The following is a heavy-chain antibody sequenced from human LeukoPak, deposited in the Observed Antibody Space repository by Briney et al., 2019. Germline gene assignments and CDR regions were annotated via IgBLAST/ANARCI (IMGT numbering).Heavy chain of an antibody. J-gene: IGHJ4*02. CDR3: AKDDWGWGATIVAYYFDY. V-gene: IGHV3-23*01. CDR1: GFTFSSYA. D-gene: IGHD5-12*01. Sequence: PGKSLRLSCAASGFTFSSYAMSWVRQAPGKGLEWVSAISGSGGSTYYADSVKGRFTISRDNSKNTMYLQSNSLRAEGRAVYYCAKDDWGWGATIVAYYFDYWGQGTLVTVSS. CDR2: ISGSGGST.